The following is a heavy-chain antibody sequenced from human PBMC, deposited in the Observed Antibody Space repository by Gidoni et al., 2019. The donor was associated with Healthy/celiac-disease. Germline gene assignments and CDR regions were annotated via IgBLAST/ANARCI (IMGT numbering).Heavy chain of an antibody. CDR3: TSSPIVVVPAATSVTSDY. CDR2: IYYSGST. V-gene: IGHV4-30-4*01. J-gene: IGHJ4*02. CDR1: GGSISSGDYD. D-gene: IGHD2-2*01. Sequence: QVQLQESGPGLVKPSQTLSLTCTVPGGSISSGDYDWSWIRQPPGKGLEWIGYIYYSGSTYYNPSLKSRVSISVDTSKNQFSLKLNSVTAADTAVYYCTSSPIVVVPAATSVTSDYWGQGTLVTVSS.